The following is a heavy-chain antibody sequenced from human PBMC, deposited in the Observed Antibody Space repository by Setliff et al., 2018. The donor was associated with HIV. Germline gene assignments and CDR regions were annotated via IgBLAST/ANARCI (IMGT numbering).Heavy chain of an antibody. Sequence: PGGSLRLSCVASRFTFNDYWMSWVRQAPGKGLEWVANIDREGSETNYVDSVKGRFTISRDNARNSLYLQMNSLKADDTAVYYCARDVAVAGTEFWGQGTLVTVSS. CDR2: IDREGSET. CDR1: RFTFNDYW. D-gene: IGHD6-19*01. CDR3: ARDVAVAGTEF. J-gene: IGHJ4*02. V-gene: IGHV3-7*01.